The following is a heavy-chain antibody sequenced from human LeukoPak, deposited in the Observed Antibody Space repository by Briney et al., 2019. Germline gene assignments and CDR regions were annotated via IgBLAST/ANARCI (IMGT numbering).Heavy chain of an antibody. CDR3: AKSRWGYYDCGES. CDR1: GFTFDDYG. Sequence: GGSLRLSCAASGFTFDDYGMSWVRHAPGKGLEWVSGINWNGGSTGYADSVKGRFTISRDNSKNTLYLQMNSLRAEDTAVYYCAKSRWGYYDCGESWGQGTLVTVSS. CDR2: INWNGGST. V-gene: IGHV3-20*04. J-gene: IGHJ5*02. D-gene: IGHD3-22*01.